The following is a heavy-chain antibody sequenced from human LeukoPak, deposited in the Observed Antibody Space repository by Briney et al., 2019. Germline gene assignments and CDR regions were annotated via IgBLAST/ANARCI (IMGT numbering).Heavy chain of an antibody. CDR1: GGSFSGYY. CDR2: INHSGST. D-gene: IGHD2-2*01. Sequence: SETLSLTCAVYGGSFSGYYWSWIRQPPGKGLEWIGGINHSGSTNYNPSLKSRVTISVDTSKNQFSLKLSSVTAADTAVYYCARGGYCSSTSCYTNWFDPWGQGTLVTVSS. J-gene: IGHJ5*02. CDR3: ARGGYCSSTSCYTNWFDP. V-gene: IGHV4-34*01.